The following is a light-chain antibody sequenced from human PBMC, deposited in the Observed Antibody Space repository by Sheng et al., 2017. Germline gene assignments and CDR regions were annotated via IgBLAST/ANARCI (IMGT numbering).Light chain of an antibody. J-gene: IGKJ1*01. CDR3: QQYYSYPPE. CDR2: AAS. Sequence: DIQMTQSPSSLSASVGDRVTITCRASQSISSYLNWYQQKPGKAPKLLIYAASSLQSGVPSRFSGSGSGTDFTLTISSLQPEDFATYYCQQYYSYPPEFGQGTKVEIK. V-gene: IGKV1-39*01. CDR1: QSISSY.